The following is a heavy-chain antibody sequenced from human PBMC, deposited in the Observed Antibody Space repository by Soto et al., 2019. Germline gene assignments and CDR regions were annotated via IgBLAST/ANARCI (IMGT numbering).Heavy chain of an antibody. D-gene: IGHD3-9*01. CDR2: ISHSGTS. Sequence: QVQLQESGPGLVKPSGTLSLTCAVSGGSISSSHWWTWVRQSPGKGLEYIGEISHSGTSNSNPSLKSRVTLSVDKSKNHFSLPLTSVTAAATAVYYCARVVLTITRGAFDAWGHGTLVIVSS. CDR1: GGSISSSHW. V-gene: IGHV4-4*02. J-gene: IGHJ3*01. CDR3: ARVVLTITRGAFDA.